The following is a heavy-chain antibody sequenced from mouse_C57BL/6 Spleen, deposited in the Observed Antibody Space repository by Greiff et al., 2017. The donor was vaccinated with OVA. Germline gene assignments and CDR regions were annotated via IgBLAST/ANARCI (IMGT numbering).Heavy chain of an antibody. D-gene: IGHD3-1*01. CDR1: GYTFTDYN. CDR3: ARGGSYYFDY. CDR2: ITPNNGGT. Sequence: VQLQQSGPELVKPGASVKIPCKASGYTFTDYNMDWVKQSHGKSLEWIGAITPNNGGTIYNQKFKGKATLTVDKSSSTAYMELRSLTSEDTAVYYCARGGSYYFDYWGPGTTLTVSS. V-gene: IGHV1-18*01. J-gene: IGHJ2*01.